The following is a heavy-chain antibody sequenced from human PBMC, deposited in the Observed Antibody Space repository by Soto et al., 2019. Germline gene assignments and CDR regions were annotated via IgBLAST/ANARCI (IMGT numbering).Heavy chain of an antibody. CDR1: GYSFTSYW. D-gene: IGHD1-26*01. CDR2: IYPGDSDT. Sequence: GESLKISCKASGYSFTSYWIGWVRRMPGKGLEWMGIIYPGDSDTRYSPSFQGQVTISADKSISTAYLQWGSLKASDTAMYYCARRSPTGEYYFDYWGQGTLVTVSS. CDR3: ARRSPTGEYYFDY. V-gene: IGHV5-51*01. J-gene: IGHJ4*02.